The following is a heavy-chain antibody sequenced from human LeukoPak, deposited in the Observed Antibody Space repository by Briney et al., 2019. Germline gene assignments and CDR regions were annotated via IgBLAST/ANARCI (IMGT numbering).Heavy chain of an antibody. J-gene: IGHJ4*02. D-gene: IGHD3-3*01. CDR3: TTVKFSYDFWSGYSPSFDY. CDR1: GFTFSSHG. CDR2: IKSKTDGGTT. V-gene: IGHV3-15*01. Sequence: PGGSLRLSCAASGFTFSSHGMNWVRQAPGKGLEWVGRIKSKTDGGTTDYAAPVKGRFTISRDDSKNTLYLQMNSLKTEDTAVYYCTTVKFSYDFWSGYSPSFDYWGQGTLVTVSS.